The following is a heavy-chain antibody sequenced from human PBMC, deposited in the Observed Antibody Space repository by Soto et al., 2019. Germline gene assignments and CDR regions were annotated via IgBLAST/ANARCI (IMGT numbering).Heavy chain of an antibody. CDR2: ISGSGGRT. Sequence: EVQLLESGGGLVQPGGSLRLSCAASGFTFSSYVMAWVRQAPGKGLEWVSDISGSGGRTYYADSVKGRCTISRDNSKNTLYLEMNSLRAEDTAVYYCARYGTGFDYWGQGTLVTVSS. CDR1: GFTFSSYV. CDR3: ARYGTGFDY. J-gene: IGHJ4*02. D-gene: IGHD6-13*01. V-gene: IGHV3-23*01.